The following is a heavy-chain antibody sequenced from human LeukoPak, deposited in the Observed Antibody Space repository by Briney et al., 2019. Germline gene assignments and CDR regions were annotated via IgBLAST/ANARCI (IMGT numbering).Heavy chain of an antibody. CDR1: GFTFSSYW. Sequence: GGSLRLSCAASGFTFSSYWMSWVRQAPGKGLEWVANIKQDGSEKYYVDSVKGRFTISRDNAKNSLYLQMNSLRAEDTAVYYCARVIFGVVIIPYFDSWGHGILVTVSS. D-gene: IGHD3-3*01. V-gene: IGHV3-7*01. J-gene: IGHJ4*01. CDR3: ARVIFGVVIIPYFDS. CDR2: IKQDGSEK.